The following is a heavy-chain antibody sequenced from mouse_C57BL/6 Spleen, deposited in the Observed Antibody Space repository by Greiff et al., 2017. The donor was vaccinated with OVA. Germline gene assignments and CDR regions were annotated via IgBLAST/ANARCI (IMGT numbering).Heavy chain of an antibody. Sequence: QVQLQQSGAELVKPGASVKISCKASGYAFSSYWMNWVKQRPGKGLEWIGQIYPGAGDTNYNGKFKGKATLTADKYSSPAYMQLSSLTSEYSAVYFWARSYYYGSSYVGCDYWGQGTTLTVSS. CDR3: ARSYYYGSSYVGCDY. CDR2: IYPGAGDT. D-gene: IGHD1-1*01. CDR1: GYAFSSYW. J-gene: IGHJ2*01. V-gene: IGHV1-80*01.